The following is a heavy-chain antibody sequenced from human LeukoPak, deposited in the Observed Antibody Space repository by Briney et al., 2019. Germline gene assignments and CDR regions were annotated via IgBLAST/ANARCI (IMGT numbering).Heavy chain of an antibody. Sequence: GESLKISCTGSGYSFTSYWIGWVRQMPGKGLRWMGIIYPGDSDARYSPSFQGEVTISADTSTSTAYLEWHSLKASDTAIYFCARGPALVGGGFDAWGQGTLVTVSS. J-gene: IGHJ5*02. D-gene: IGHD2-21*01. V-gene: IGHV5-51*01. CDR3: ARGPALVGGGFDA. CDR2: IYPGDSDA. CDR1: GYSFTSYW.